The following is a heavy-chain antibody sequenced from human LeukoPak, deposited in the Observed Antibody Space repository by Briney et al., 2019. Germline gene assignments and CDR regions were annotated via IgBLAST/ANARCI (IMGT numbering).Heavy chain of an antibody. Sequence: ASVKVSCKASGYTFTSYYMHWVRQAPGQGLEWMGIINPSGGSTSYAQKFQGRVTMTRDTSTSTVYMELSSLRSEDTAVYYCARNMGRNYDFWSGSPGLDVWGQGTTVTVSS. CDR2: INPSGGST. CDR1: GYTFTSYY. J-gene: IGHJ6*02. V-gene: IGHV1-46*01. CDR3: ARNMGRNYDFWSGSPGLDV. D-gene: IGHD3-3*01.